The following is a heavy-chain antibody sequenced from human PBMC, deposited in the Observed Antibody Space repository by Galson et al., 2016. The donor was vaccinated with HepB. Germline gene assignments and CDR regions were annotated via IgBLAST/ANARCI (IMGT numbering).Heavy chain of an antibody. CDR1: GFIVSDNY. J-gene: IGHJ6*02. V-gene: IGHV3-53*01. D-gene: IGHD3-10*01. CDR3: ARDLSFGGGSTWYDVMDV. Sequence: LRLSCAGSGFIVSDNYMSWVRQAPGKGLEWVSVIYSGGKTYFADSMKGRFTISRDNAKNSLFLQINSLRAEDAAVYYCARDLSFGGGSTWYDVMDVWGQGTTVTVSS. CDR2: IYSGGKT.